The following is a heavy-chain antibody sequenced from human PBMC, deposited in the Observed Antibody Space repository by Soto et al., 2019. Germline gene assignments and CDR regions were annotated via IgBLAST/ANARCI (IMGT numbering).Heavy chain of an antibody. V-gene: IGHV4-34*01. Sequence: LSLTCAVYGGSFSGYYWSWIRQPPGKGLEWIGEINHSGSTNYNPSLKSRATISVDTSKNQFSLKLSSVTAADTAVYYCARGYRARIFSGIDAFDIWGQGTMVTVSS. D-gene: IGHD3-9*01. CDR3: ARGYRARIFSGIDAFDI. CDR2: INHSGST. CDR1: GGSFSGYY. J-gene: IGHJ3*02.